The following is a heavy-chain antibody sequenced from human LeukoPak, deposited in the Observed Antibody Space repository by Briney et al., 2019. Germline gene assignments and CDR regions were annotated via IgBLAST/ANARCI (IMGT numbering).Heavy chain of an antibody. CDR2: IYYSGST. J-gene: IGHJ4*02. D-gene: IGHD3-10*01. V-gene: IGHV4-59*12. CDR1: GGSTSSYY. Sequence: SETLSLTCTVSGGSTSSYYWSWIRQPPGKGLEWIGYIYYSGSTNYNPSLKSRVTISVDKSKNQFSLKLSSVTAADTAVYYCARRYGSGDYFDYWGQGTLVTVSS. CDR3: ARRYGSGDYFDY.